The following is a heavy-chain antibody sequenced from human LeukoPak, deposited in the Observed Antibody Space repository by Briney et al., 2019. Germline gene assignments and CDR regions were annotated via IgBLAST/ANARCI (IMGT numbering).Heavy chain of an antibody. CDR3: ARVYHDFWSGYYYMDV. CDR1: GYTFTSYG. J-gene: IGHJ6*03. CDR2: ISAYNGNT. Sequence: ASVKVSCKASGYTFTSYGISWVRQAPGQGLEWMGWISAYNGNTNYAQKLQGRVTMTTDTSTSTAYMELRSLRSDDTAVYYCARVYHDFWSGYYYMDVWGKGTTVTVSS. D-gene: IGHD3-3*01. V-gene: IGHV1-18*01.